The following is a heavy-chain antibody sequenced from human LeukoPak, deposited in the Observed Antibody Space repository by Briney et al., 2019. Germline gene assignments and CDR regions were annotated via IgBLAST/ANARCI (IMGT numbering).Heavy chain of an antibody. D-gene: IGHD3-22*01. V-gene: IGHV3-23*01. CDR3: AKDGYSYDSSGYFYY. Sequence: PGGTLRLSCAASGFTFSSYGMSWARQARAKGLEWVSSISGSGGSTYYADSVKGRFTISRDNSKNTLYLQMNSLRAEDTAVYYCAKDGYSYDSSGYFYYWGQGTLVTVSS. CDR2: ISGSGGST. J-gene: IGHJ4*02. CDR1: GFTFSSYG.